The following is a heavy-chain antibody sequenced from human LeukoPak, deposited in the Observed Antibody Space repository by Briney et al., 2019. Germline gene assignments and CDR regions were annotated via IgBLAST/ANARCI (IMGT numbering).Heavy chain of an antibody. J-gene: IGHJ4*02. CDR1: GGSTSSYY. D-gene: IGHD1-26*01. CDR3: ARDESGGYYSYFDY. CDR2: IYTSGST. Sequence: SETLSLTCTVSGGSTSSYYWSWIRQPAGKGLEWIGRIYTSGSTNYTPSPKRRVTMSADTSKNQYSLKLSSVPAADTGLYYCARDESGGYYSYFDYWGQGALVTVSS. V-gene: IGHV4-4*07.